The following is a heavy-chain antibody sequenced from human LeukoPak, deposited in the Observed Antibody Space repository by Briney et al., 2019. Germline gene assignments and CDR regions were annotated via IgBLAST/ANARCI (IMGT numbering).Heavy chain of an antibody. V-gene: IGHV4-4*07. CDR3: SRVRAAVGIFDY. CDR2: IYTSGNT. Sequence: SETLPLTCSVSGGSISSNYWSWMRQPAGKGLEWIGRIYTSGNTNYNPSLHSRVPVSLHTAKNHFSLTLRSVTAAATAADWCSRVRAAVGIFDY. CDR1: GGSISSNY. D-gene: IGHD6-13*01. J-gene: IGHJ4*01.